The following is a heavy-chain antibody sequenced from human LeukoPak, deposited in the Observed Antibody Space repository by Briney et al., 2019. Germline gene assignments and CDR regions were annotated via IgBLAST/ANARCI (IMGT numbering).Heavy chain of an antibody. D-gene: IGHD6-13*01. V-gene: IGHV4-61*02. J-gene: IGHJ5*02. Sequence: SETLSLTCTVSGGSISSGSYYWSWIRQPAGKGLEWIGRIYTSGSTNYNPSLKSRVTMSVDTSKNQFSLKLSSVTAADTAVYYCARDLHSSSWYYTEFGFDPWGQGTLVTVSS. CDR2: IYTSGST. CDR3: ARDLHSSSWYYTEFGFDP. CDR1: GGSISSGSYY.